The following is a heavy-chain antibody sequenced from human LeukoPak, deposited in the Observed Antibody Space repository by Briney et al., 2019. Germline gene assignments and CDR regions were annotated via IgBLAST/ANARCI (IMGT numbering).Heavy chain of an antibody. D-gene: IGHD2-2*01. CDR3: ASALDCSSTSCSQDAFDI. CDR2: IYSGGST. J-gene: IGHJ3*02. V-gene: IGHV3-53*01. Sequence: GGSLRLSCAASGFTVSSNYMSWVRQAPGKGLEWVSVIYSGGSTYYADSVKGRFTISRDNSKNTLYLQMNSLRAEDTAVYYCASALDCSSTSCSQDAFDIWGQGTMVTVSS. CDR1: GFTVSSNY.